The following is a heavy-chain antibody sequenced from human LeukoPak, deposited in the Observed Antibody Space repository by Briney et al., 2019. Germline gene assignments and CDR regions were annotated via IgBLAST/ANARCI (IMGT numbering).Heavy chain of an antibody. CDR2: ISSSSSTI. D-gene: IGHD3-22*01. J-gene: IGHJ4*02. Sequence: PGGSLRLSCAASGFTFGSYSMNWVRQAPGKGLEWVSYISSSSSTIYYADSVKGRFTISRDNAKNSLYLQMNSLRAEDTAVYYCARDNYYDSSGVFDYWGQGTLVTVPS. CDR3: ARDNYYDSSGVFDY. CDR1: GFTFGSYS. V-gene: IGHV3-48*01.